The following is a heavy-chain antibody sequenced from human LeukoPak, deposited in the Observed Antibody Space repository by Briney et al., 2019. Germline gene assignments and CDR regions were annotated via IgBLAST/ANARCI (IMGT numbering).Heavy chain of an antibody. CDR2: IYSGGST. V-gene: IGHV3-53*01. Sequence: AGGSLRPSCAASGLTVSSNYMSWVRQAPGKGLEWVSVIYSGGSTYYADSVKGRFTISRDNSKNTLYLQMNSLRPEDTAVYYCARDLPPAPWNGMDVWGQGTTVTVSS. D-gene: IGHD2-2*01. CDR3: ARDLPPAPWNGMDV. J-gene: IGHJ6*02. CDR1: GLTVSSNY.